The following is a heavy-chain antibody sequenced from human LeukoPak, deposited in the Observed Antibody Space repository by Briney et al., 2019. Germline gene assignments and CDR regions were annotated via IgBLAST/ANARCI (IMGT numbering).Heavy chain of an antibody. V-gene: IGHV3-21*01. CDR3: ARGNGAVVIFEFDY. CDR1: GFTFSSYS. Sequence: PGGSLRLSCAASGFTFSSYSMNWVRQAPGKGLEWVSSISSSSSYIYYADSVKGRFTISRDNAKNSLYLQMNSLRAEDTAVYYCARGNGAVVIFEFDYWGQGTLVTVSS. D-gene: IGHD3-22*01. CDR2: ISSSSSYI. J-gene: IGHJ4*02.